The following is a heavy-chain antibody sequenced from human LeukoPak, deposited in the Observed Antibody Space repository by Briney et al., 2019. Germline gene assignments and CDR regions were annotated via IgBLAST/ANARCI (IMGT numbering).Heavy chain of an antibody. D-gene: IGHD3-10*01. V-gene: IGHV4-4*02. CDR3: ASVVGYYGSGSKGGWFDP. Sequence: PSGTLSLTCAVSGGSISSSNWWSWVRQPPGRGLEWIGEIYHSGSTNYNPSLKSRVTISVDKSKNQFSLKLSSVTAADTAVYYRASVVGYYGSGSKGGWFDPWGQGTLVTVSS. CDR1: GGSISSSNW. CDR2: IYHSGST. J-gene: IGHJ5*02.